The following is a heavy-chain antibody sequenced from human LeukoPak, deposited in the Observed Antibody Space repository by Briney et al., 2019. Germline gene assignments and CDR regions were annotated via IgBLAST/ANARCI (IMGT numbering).Heavy chain of an antibody. CDR2: ISTGTSII. D-gene: IGHD2-21*01. CDR1: GFTFSSYS. V-gene: IGHV3-21*01. Sequence: GGSLRLSCAASGFTFSSYSMNWVRQAPGKGLEWVSSISTGTSIIYYADSVKGRFTVSRDNSKNTLYLQMNSLRAEDTAVYYCAKGLGLSPGEYYYMDVWGKGTTVTVSS. CDR3: AKGLGLSPGEYYYMDV. J-gene: IGHJ6*03.